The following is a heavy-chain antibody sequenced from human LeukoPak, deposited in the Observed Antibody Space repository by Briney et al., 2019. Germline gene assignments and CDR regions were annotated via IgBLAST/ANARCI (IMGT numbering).Heavy chain of an antibody. D-gene: IGHD6-13*01. CDR2: IYYTGST. J-gene: IGHJ5*02. CDR1: GASISSSSYY. CDR3: ARLDSSSWSGWFDP. Sequence: SETLSLTCTVSGASISSSSYYWGWIRQPPGKGLEWIGSIYYTGSTYYNPSLKSRVTISVDTSKNQFSLKPNSVTAADTAVYYCARLDSSSWSGWFDPWGQGALVTVSS. V-gene: IGHV4-39*01.